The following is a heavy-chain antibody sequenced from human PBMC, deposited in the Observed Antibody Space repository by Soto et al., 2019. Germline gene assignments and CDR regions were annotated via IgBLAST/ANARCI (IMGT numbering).Heavy chain of an antibody. CDR2: ISAYNGNT. J-gene: IGHJ3*02. CDR3: AVPSFMVRGVIMTGSHDAFDS. D-gene: IGHD3-10*01. CDR1: GYTFTSYG. Sequence: ASVKVSCKASGYTFTSYGISWVRQAPGQGLEWMGWISAYNGNTNYAQKLQGRVTMTTDTSTSTAYMELRSLRSDDTAVYYCAVPSFMVRGVIMTGSHDAFDSWGQGTMVTVSS. V-gene: IGHV1-18*01.